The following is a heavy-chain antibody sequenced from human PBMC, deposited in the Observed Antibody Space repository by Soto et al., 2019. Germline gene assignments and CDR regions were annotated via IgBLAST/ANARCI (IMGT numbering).Heavy chain of an antibody. D-gene: IGHD1-1*01. Sequence: GGSLRLSCVASGFTFDTYGIHWVRQAPGKGLQWVALISYEGSNTYYADSVRGRFTISRGNSKNALYLQMNTLRPEDTGVYYCARVTPGNNLYYFSGLDFWGQGTSVTVSS. V-gene: IGHV3-30-3*01. CDR3: ARVTPGNNLYYFSGLDF. CDR1: GFTFDTYG. CDR2: ISYEGSNT. J-gene: IGHJ6*02.